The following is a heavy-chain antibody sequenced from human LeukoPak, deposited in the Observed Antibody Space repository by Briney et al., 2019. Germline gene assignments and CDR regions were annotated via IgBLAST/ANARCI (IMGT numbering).Heavy chain of an antibody. CDR2: IIPIFGTA. J-gene: IGHJ4*02. Sequence: ASVKVSCKASEGTFSSYAISWVGEAPGQGRGWMGGIIPIFGTANYEQKFRGIVTVTADESTSTVYVELSSLRAEDTGVYYCASRDGAIVGATISHFDYWGQGTLVTVSS. V-gene: IGHV1-69*13. D-gene: IGHD1-26*01. CDR1: EGTFSSYA. CDR3: ASRDGAIVGATISHFDY.